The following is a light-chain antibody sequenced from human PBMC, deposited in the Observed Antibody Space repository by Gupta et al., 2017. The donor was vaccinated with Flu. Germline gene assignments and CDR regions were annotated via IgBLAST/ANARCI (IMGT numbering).Light chain of an antibody. CDR2: WAS. V-gene: IGKV4-1*01. J-gene: IGKJ4*01. Sequence: DIVMTQSPDSLAVSLGVRATINCKSSQSVFSTSTKKNYLAWYQQQSGQPPRLLIYWASTRESGVPDRFSGSGSGTNFTLTISSLQTEDAAVYYCQQYSTIPLTFGGGTRVDFK. CDR3: QQYSTIPLT. CDR1: QSVFSTSTKKNY.